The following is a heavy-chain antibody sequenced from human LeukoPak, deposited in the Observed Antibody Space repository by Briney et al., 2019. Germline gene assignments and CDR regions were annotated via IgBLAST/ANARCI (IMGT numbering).Heavy chain of an antibody. CDR3: AREGRGWKLELDY. D-gene: IGHD4-23*01. J-gene: IGHJ4*02. Sequence: GGSLRLSCAASGFTFSSYGMHWVRQAPGKGLEWVAFIRYDGSNKYYADSVKGRFTISRDNSKNTLYLQMNSLRAEGTAVYYCAREGRGWKLELDYWGQGTLVTVSS. CDR1: GFTFSSYG. V-gene: IGHV3-30*02. CDR2: IRYDGSNK.